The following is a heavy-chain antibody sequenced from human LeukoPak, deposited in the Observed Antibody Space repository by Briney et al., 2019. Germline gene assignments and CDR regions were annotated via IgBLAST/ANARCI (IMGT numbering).Heavy chain of an antibody. CDR2: INPNSGGT. CDR1: GYTFTDYS. CDR3: ARNTYYYDNSAGTFDF. D-gene: IGHD3-22*01. Sequence: ASVTVSYKASGYTFTDYSMHWVRQAPGQGLEWMGWINPNSGGTNYAQKFQGRVTMTRDTSISTAYMELSGLRSDDTAVFYCARNTYYYDNSAGTFDFWGQGTLVTVSS. J-gene: IGHJ4*02. V-gene: IGHV1-2*02.